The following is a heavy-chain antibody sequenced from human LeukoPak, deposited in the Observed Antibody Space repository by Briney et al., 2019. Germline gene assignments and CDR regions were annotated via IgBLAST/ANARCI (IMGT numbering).Heavy chain of an antibody. CDR1: GYTLTELS. CDR3: ATPLPISGYSSSWYADY. CDR2: FDPEDGET. J-gene: IGHJ4*02. D-gene: IGHD6-13*01. V-gene: IGHV1-24*01. Sequence: VASVKVSCKVSGYTLTELSMHWVRQAPGKGLEWMGGFDPEDGETIYAQKFQGRVTMTEDTSTDTAYMELSSLRSEDTAVYYCATPLPISGYSSSWYADYWGRGTLVTVSS.